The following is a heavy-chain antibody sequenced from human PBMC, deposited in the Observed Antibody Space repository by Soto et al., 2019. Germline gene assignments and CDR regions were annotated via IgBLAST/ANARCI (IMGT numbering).Heavy chain of an antibody. Sequence: GGSLRLSCTASGFTCRDHAMIWVRQAPGKGLEWVSSIDEPGGVTPYSHSARGRFTNFRDNSKNTLYLQMNGLRAEDTAVYYCVKEGLGRRFWFDPWGQGTLVTVSS. CDR1: GFTCRDHA. J-gene: IGHJ5*02. CDR2: IDEPGGVT. D-gene: IGHD7-27*01. CDR3: VKEGLGRRFWFDP. V-gene: IGHV3-23*01.